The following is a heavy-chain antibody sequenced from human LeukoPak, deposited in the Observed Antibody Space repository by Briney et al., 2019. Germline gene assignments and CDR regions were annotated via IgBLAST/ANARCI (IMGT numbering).Heavy chain of an antibody. D-gene: IGHD2-15*01. CDR3: AKIPQSPAVYYYYYYMDV. CDR1: GFTVSSNY. J-gene: IGHJ6*03. V-gene: IGHV3-53*01. CDR2: FYAGGDT. Sequence: EGSLRLSCAASGFTVSSNYMSWVRQAPGKGLEWVSVFYAGGDTYYADSVKGRFTISRDNSKNTLYLQMNSLRAEDTAVYYCAKIPQSPAVYYYYYYMDVWGKGTTVTVSS.